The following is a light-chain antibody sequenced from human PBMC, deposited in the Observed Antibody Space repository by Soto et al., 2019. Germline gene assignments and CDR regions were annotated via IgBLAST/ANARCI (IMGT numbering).Light chain of an antibody. CDR1: RYIGNY. CDR3: QQYHNLPIT. V-gene: IGKV1-33*01. J-gene: IGKJ5*01. CDR2: DAS. Sequence: DIHMTQSPSSLSVSVGDRVTITCQASRYIGNYLNWYQQKPGKAPKLLINDASNLETGVPSRFSGSGSGTHFTVTISSLQPEDIATYYCQQYHNLPITFGQGTRLEIK.